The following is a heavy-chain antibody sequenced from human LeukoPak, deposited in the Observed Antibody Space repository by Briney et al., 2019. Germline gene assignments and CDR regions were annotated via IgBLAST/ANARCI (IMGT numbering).Heavy chain of an antibody. CDR3: ARLGGYYDPPDY. Sequence: SETLSLTCTVSGGSISSYYWSWIRQPPGKGLEWIGNIYYRGGTNYNPSFKSRLTISVDTSKNQFSLNLSSVTAAGTTFYYCARLGGYYDPPDYWGQGTLVTVSS. CDR1: GGSISSYY. CDR2: IYYRGGT. V-gene: IGHV4-59*08. J-gene: IGHJ4*02. D-gene: IGHD3-22*01.